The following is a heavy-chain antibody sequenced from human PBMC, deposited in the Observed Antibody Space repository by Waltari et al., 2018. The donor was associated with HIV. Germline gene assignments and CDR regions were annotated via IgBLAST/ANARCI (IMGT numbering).Heavy chain of an antibody. CDR2: IYYSGST. V-gene: IGHV4-39*07. Sequence: QLQLQESGPGLVKPSETLSLTCTVSGGSISSSSYYWGWIRQPPGKGLEWIGSIYYSGSTYYNPSLKSRVTISVDTSKNQFSLKLSSVTAADTAVYYCARTTGGNWFDPWGQGTLVTVSS. CDR1: GGSISSSSYY. J-gene: IGHJ5*02. D-gene: IGHD4-17*01. CDR3: ARTTGGNWFDP.